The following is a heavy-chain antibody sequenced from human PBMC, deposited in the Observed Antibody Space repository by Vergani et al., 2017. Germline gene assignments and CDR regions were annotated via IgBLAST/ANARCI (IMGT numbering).Heavy chain of an antibody. D-gene: IGHD4-17*01. CDR2: INPNSGGT. CDR3: AKVRAKLDYGDFPDY. CDR1: GYTFTGYY. Sequence: QVQLVQSGAEVKKPGASVKVSCKASGYTFTGYYMHWVRQAPGQGLEWMGWINPNSGGTNYAQKFQGRVTMTRDTSISTAYMELSRLRSDDTAVYYCAKVRAKLDYGDFPDYWGQGTLVTVSS. J-gene: IGHJ4*02. V-gene: IGHV1-2*02.